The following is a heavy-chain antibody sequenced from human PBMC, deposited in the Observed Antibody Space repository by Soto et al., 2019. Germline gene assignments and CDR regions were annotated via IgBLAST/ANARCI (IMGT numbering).Heavy chain of an antibody. CDR2: VYNSGST. V-gene: IGHV4-59*01. J-gene: IGHJ4*02. CDR1: GGSISSNC. D-gene: IGHD6-13*01. CDR3: ARYRREAVAGYTLDN. Sequence: SETLSLTCTASGGSISSNCWTWIRQPPGRGLEWIGYVYNSGSTNYNPSLKSRVTISEDTSKSQFSLKVNSMTAADTVVYYCARYRREAVAGYTLDNWGQGILVTVSS.